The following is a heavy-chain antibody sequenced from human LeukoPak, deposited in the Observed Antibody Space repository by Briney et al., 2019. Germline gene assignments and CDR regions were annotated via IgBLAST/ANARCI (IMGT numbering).Heavy chain of an antibody. CDR2: ISYDGSNK. V-gene: IGHV3-30*03. D-gene: IGHD3-16*01. CDR3: ASSLGPLTEY. J-gene: IGHJ4*02. CDR1: GFTFSSYG. Sequence: PGRSLRLSCAASGFTFSSYGMHWVRQAPGKGLEWVAVISYDGSNKYYADSVKGRFTISRDNSKNTLYLQMNSLRAEDTAVYYCASSLGPLTEYWGQGTLVTVSS.